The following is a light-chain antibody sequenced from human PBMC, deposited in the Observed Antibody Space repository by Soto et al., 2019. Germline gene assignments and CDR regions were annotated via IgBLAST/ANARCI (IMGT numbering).Light chain of an antibody. V-gene: IGKV3-20*01. CDR3: QQYGSSPWT. J-gene: IGKJ1*01. Sequence: EFVLTQSPGTLSLSPGERATLSCRASQSVSSSWLAWYQQKPGQAPRLLIYGASSRATGIPDRVSGSGSGTDFTLTISRLEPEDFAVYYCQQYGSSPWTFGQGTKVDIK. CDR2: GAS. CDR1: QSVSSSW.